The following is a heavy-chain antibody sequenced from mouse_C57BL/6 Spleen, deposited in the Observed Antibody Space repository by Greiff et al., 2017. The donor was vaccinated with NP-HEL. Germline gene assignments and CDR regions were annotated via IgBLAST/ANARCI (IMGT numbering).Heavy chain of an antibody. CDR2: IRSKSNNYAT. J-gene: IGHJ1*03. CDR3: VRHGILYFDV. CDR1: GFSFNTYA. Sequence: EAGGGLVQPKGSLKLSCAASGFSFNTYAMNWVRQAPGKGLEWVARIRSKSNNYATYYADSVKDRFTISRDDSESMLYLQMNNLKTEDTAMYYCVRHGILYFDVWGTGTTVTVSS. D-gene: IGHD4-1*01. V-gene: IGHV10-1*01.